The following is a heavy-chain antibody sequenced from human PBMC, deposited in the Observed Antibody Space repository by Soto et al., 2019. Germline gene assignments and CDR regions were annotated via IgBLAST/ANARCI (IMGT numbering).Heavy chain of an antibody. V-gene: IGHV3-23*01. CDR2: ISGFGDTT. Sequence: GGSLRLSCAASGFTFNSYAMNWVRQAPGKGLEWVSGISGFGDTTYYAGSVKGRFTISRDTSKKTVYLQMNSLRGEDTAIYYCAKDLRELPMTFDFWGRGTLVTVSS. CDR3: AKDLRELPMTFDF. CDR1: GFTFNSYA. D-gene: IGHD1-7*01. J-gene: IGHJ4*02.